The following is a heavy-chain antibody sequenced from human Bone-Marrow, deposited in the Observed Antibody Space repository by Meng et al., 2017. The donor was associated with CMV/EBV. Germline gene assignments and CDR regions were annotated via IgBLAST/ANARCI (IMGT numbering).Heavy chain of an antibody. D-gene: IGHD2-2*01. CDR2: IYYSGST. CDR1: GGSISSYY. J-gene: IGHJ6*01. Sequence: SETLSLTCTVSGGSISSYYWSWIRQPPGKGLEWIGYIYYSGSTNYNPSLKSRVTISVDTSKNQFSLKLSSVTAADTAVYFCASPVVPASSDYYYGMDVWGQGTTVPVSS. V-gene: IGHV4-59*12. CDR3: ASPVVPASSDYYYGMDV.